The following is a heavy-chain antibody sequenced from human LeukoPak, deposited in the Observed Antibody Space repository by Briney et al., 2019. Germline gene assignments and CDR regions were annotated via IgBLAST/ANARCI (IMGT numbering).Heavy chain of an antibody. CDR3: ARGSGPSSWFPIFDS. CDR1: GFTFDDYA. Sequence: AGRSLRLSCAASGFTFDDYAMHWVRQAPGKGLEWVSGISWNSGSIGYADSVKGRFTISRDISKSTLYLQMNSLRADDTAVYYCARGSGPSSWFPIFDSWGQGALVTVSS. J-gene: IGHJ4*02. D-gene: IGHD6-13*01. CDR2: ISWNSGSI. V-gene: IGHV3-9*01.